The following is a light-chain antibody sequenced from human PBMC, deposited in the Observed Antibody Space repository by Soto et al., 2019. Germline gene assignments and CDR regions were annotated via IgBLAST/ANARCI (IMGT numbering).Light chain of an antibody. CDR1: QSASSTV. CDR2: AAS. CDR3: QQYGDSPFT. V-gene: IGKV3-20*01. Sequence: EIVMTQSPATLSVSPGERATLSCRASQSASSTVAWYQQKPGQPPRLLIYAASTRASAIPDRFSGSGSGTDFTLTISRLQPEDFALYYCQQYGDSPFTFGPGTRVDVK. J-gene: IGKJ3*01.